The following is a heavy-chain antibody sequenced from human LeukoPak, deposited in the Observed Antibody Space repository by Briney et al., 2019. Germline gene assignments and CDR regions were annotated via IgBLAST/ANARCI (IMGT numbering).Heavy chain of an antibody. CDR3: TRAFDP. J-gene: IGHJ5*02. V-gene: IGHV1-46*01. Sequence: GASVKVSCKASGYEFTDYYINWVRQAPGQGLEWMGAIFPSGGKTHYSQKFQGRLTLTRDTSTNTVYMELTGLRSDDTALYFCTRAFDPWGQGTLVTVSS. CDR2: IFPSGGKT. CDR1: GYEFTDYY.